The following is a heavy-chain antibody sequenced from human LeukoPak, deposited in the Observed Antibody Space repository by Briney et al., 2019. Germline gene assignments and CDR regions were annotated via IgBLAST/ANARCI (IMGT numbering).Heavy chain of an antibody. J-gene: IGHJ4*02. CDR3: ARVSLRVTARGYFDY. D-gene: IGHD3-16*01. CDR1: GYAFTSYG. V-gene: IGHV1-18*01. CDR2: ISAYNGNT. Sequence: EASVKVSCKASGYAFTSYGISWVRQAPGQGLEWMGWISAYNGNTNYAQKLQGRATMTTDTSTSTDYMELRSLRPDDTAVYYCARVSLRVTARGYFDYWGQGTLVTVSS.